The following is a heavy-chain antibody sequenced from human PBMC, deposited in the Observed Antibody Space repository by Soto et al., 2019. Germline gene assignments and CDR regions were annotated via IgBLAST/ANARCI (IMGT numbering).Heavy chain of an antibody. CDR1: GFTFDDYG. CDR2: INWNGGSA. J-gene: IGHJ6*03. V-gene: IGHV3-20*04. CDR3: ARGYCSTTTCFGLYRYMDV. Sequence: EVQLVESGGGVVRPGGSLRLSCAASGFTFDDYGMSWVRQVPGKGLEWVSGINWNGGSADYVDSVKGRFTISRDNTKNSLYLQMNSLDAEDTALYYCARGYCSTTTCFGLYRYMDVWGKGTTVIVSS. D-gene: IGHD2-2*01.